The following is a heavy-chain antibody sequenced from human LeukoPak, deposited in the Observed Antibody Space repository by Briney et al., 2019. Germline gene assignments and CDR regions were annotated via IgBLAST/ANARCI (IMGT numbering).Heavy chain of an antibody. D-gene: IGHD3-22*01. V-gene: IGHV1-18*01. J-gene: IGHJ4*02. CDR3: ATAGYYDSSGYSPFDY. CDR1: GYTFTSYG. CDR2: ISAYNGNT. Sequence: GASVKVSCKASGYTFTSYGISWVRQAPGQGLEWMGWISAYNGNTNYAQKLQGRVTMTTDTSTSTAYMELRSLRSDDTAVYYCATAGYYDSSGYSPFDYWGQGTLVTVSS.